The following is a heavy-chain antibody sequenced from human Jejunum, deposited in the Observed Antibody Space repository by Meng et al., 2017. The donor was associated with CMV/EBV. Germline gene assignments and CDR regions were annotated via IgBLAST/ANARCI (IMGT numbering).Heavy chain of an antibody. Sequence: SGFSLPTGGVALGWIRQPPGKALEWLAHIYGNGDKYYSTSLKSRLIITKDTSRNQVVLTMTNVDPMDTATYYCAHLDGTTWYYYDYWGQGTLVTVSS. D-gene: IGHD5-24*01. CDR1: GFSLPTGGVA. J-gene: IGHJ4*02. V-gene: IGHV2-5*01. CDR3: AHLDGTTWYYYDY. CDR2: IYGNGDK.